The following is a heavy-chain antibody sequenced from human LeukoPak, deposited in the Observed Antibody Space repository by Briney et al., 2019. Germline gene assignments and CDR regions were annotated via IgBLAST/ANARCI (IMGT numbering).Heavy chain of an antibody. D-gene: IGHD2-2*01. J-gene: IGHJ3*02. CDR1: GGSISSGSYY. CDR2: IYTSGST. Sequence: SETLSLTCTVSGGSISSGSYYWSWIRQPAGKGLECIGRIYTSGSTNYNPSLKSRVTISVDTSKNQFSLKLSSVTAADTAVYYCARFVVVPTDAFDIWGQGTMVTVSS. CDR3: ARFVVVPTDAFDI. V-gene: IGHV4-61*02.